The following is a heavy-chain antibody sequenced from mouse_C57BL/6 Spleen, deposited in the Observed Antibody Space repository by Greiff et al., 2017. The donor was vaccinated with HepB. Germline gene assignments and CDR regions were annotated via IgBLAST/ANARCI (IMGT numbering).Heavy chain of an antibody. CDR2: INPNNGGT. Sequence: VQLKESGPELVKPGASVKIPCKASGYTFTDYNMDWVKQSHGKSLEWIGDINPNNGGTIYNQKFKGKATLTVDKSSSTAYMELRSLTSEDTAVYYCARIYYGSSGYFDVWGTGTTVTVSS. J-gene: IGHJ1*03. D-gene: IGHD1-1*01. V-gene: IGHV1-18*01. CDR3: ARIYYGSSGYFDV. CDR1: GYTFTDYN.